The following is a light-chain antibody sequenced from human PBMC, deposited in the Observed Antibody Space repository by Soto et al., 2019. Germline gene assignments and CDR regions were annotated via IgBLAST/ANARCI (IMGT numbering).Light chain of an antibody. J-gene: IGKJ2*01. Sequence: EIVLTQSPGTLSLSPGEGATLSCGASQSVISDYLAWYQQKPGQPPRLLIFGASSRPTDIPDRFSGSGSGTDFTLTIARLEPEDLGVYYCQQYGTPPFTFGQGTKLEIK. CDR3: QQYGTPPFT. CDR2: GAS. V-gene: IGKV3-20*01. CDR1: QSVISDY.